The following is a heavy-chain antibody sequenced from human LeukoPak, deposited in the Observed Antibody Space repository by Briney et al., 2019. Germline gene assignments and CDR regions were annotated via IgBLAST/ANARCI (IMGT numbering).Heavy chain of an antibody. CDR3: ARSGPEDSSGYPHDAFDI. CDR1: GYSFTSYW. D-gene: IGHD3-22*01. Sequence: GESLKISCKGSGYSFTSYWIGWVRQMPGKGLEWMGIIYPGDSDTRYSPSFQGQVTISADKSISTAYLQWSSLKASDTAMYYCARSGPEDSSGYPHDAFDIWGQGTMVTVS. J-gene: IGHJ3*02. CDR2: IYPGDSDT. V-gene: IGHV5-51*01.